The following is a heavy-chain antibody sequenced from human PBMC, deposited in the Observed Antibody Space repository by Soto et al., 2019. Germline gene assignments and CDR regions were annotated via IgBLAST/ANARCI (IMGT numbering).Heavy chain of an antibody. V-gene: IGHV1-69*04. CDR1: GATYSPFIAYA. D-gene: IGHD2-21*02. Sequence: QVELVQSGAEVKKPGSLLKVSCKASGATYSPFIAYAISWLRQTPGQGLEWMGSIIPLGSSQHYAEGFQGRATISADSSTFIVSLELSDLTSDDAAVYFCARSRDRCGGDCYSVYAAFALWGQGTPVTISS. CDR2: IIPLGSSQ. CDR3: ARSRDRCGGDCYSVYAAFAL. J-gene: IGHJ3*01.